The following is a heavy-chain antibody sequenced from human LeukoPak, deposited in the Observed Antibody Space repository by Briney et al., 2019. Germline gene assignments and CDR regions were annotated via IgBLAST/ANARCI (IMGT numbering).Heavy chain of an antibody. Sequence: GGSLRLSCAASGFNFNNYAMSWVRQAPGKGLERVSTLSGTGGSTYYADSVRGRFTISRDNSKNTLYLQMDSLRAEDTAVYYCAKARSGYYTDYYFDSWGQGTLVTVSS. CDR1: GFNFNNYA. CDR3: AKARSGYYTDYYFDS. V-gene: IGHV3-23*01. D-gene: IGHD3-3*01. CDR2: LSGTGGST. J-gene: IGHJ4*02.